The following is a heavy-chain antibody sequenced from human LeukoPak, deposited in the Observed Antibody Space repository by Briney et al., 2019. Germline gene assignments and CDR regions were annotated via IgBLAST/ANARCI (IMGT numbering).Heavy chain of an antibody. J-gene: IGHJ1*01. CDR2: ISAYNGNT. D-gene: IGHD2-15*01. Sequence: GASVKVSCKASGYTFTSYGISWVRQAPGQGLEWMGWISAYNGNTNYAQKFQGWVTMTTDTSTSTAYMELRSLRSDDTAVYYCARAAAATPIAEYFQHWGQGTLVTVSS. CDR1: GYTFTSYG. CDR3: ARAAAATPIAEYFQH. V-gene: IGHV1-18*01.